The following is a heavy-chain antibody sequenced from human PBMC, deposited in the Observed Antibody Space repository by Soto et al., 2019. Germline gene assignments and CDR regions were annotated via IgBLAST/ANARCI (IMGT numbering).Heavy chain of an antibody. CDR1: GFTFSSYA. Sequence: GGSLRLSCAASGFTFSSYAMHWVRQAPGKGLEWVAVISYDGSNKYYANSVKGRFTISRDNSKNTLYLQMNSLRAEDTAVYYCARGATGSSSWPNWFDPWGQGTLVTVSS. CDR3: ARGATGSSSWPNWFDP. V-gene: IGHV3-30-3*01. J-gene: IGHJ5*02. CDR2: ISYDGSNK. D-gene: IGHD6-13*01.